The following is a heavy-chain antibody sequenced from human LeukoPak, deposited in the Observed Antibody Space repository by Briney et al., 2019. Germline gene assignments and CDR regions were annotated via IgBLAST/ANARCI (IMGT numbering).Heavy chain of an antibody. V-gene: IGHV1-18*01. CDR1: AYTFTSYA. J-gene: IGHJ5*02. D-gene: IGHD1-26*01. CDR2: ISASNGNT. CDR3: ARDLAGVVGVTAWFDP. Sequence: ASVKVSCKASAYTFTSYAISWVRQAPGQGLEWMGWISASNGNTNYAQKLHGRVTMTTDTSTNTVYMELRSLRFDDPAVYYCARDLAGVVGVTAWFDPWGQGTLVTVSS.